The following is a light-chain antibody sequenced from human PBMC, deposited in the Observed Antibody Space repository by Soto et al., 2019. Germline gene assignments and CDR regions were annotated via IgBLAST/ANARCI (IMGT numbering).Light chain of an antibody. CDR1: SSDVGGYNY. V-gene: IGLV2-8*01. CDR2: EVS. J-gene: IGLJ2*01. CDR3: SSYAGSNNFVV. Sequence: QSALTQPPSASGSPGQSVTISCTGTSSDVGGYNYVSWYQQHPGKAPKLMIYEVSKQPSGVPDRFSGSKSDNTASLTVSGLQAEDEADYYCSSYAGSNNFVVFGGGTKLTVL.